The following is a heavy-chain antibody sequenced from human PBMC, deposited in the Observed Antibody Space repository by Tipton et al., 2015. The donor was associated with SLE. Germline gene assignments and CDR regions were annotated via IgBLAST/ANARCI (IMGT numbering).Heavy chain of an antibody. V-gene: IGHV3-48*03. CDR1: GFTFSSYE. D-gene: IGHD3-10*01. CDR2: ISSSSSYT. Sequence: GSLRLSCAASGFTFSSYEMNWVRQAPGKGLEWVSYISSSSSYTNYADSVKGRFTISRDNAKNTLYLQMNSLRAEDTAVYYCASGEDDVFDIWGQGTMVTVSS. J-gene: IGHJ3*02. CDR3: ASGEDDVFDI.